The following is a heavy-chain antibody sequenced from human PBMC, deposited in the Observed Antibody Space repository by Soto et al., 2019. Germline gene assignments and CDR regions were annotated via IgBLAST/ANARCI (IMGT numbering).Heavy chain of an antibody. CDR2: ISYTGST. CDR1: GGSISSTSFY. J-gene: IGHJ4*02. V-gene: IGHV4-39*01. D-gene: IGHD3-22*01. CDR3: ARSYDSSSSGFDH. Sequence: SETLSLTCTVSGGSISSTSFYWGWIRQPPGKGLEWIGSISYTGSTYYNPSLKSRVSISVDTSKNQFSLTLNSLTAADRAVYYCARSYDSSSSGFDHWGQGTLVTVSS.